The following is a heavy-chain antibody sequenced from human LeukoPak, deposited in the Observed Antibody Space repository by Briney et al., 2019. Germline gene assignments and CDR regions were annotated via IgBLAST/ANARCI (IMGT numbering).Heavy chain of an antibody. CDR1: GGTFRSYG. V-gene: IGHV1-69*13. J-gene: IGHJ6*02. CDR2: FIPILGTA. Sequence: GRSVTCSCKASGGTFRSYGLNWVRPAPGQGLEWMGGFIPILGTAKYAQKWQGRVTITADESTSTGYMELSSLRYEDTAVYYCARGLYCSSSTSCYDYGMDVWGQGTTITVSS. CDR3: ARGLYCSSSTSCYDYGMDV. D-gene: IGHD2-2*01.